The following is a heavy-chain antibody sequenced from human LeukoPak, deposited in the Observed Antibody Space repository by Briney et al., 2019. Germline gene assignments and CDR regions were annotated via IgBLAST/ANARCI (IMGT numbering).Heavy chain of an antibody. CDR3: ARDSYYFGSGSDNTPYNWFDP. D-gene: IGHD3-10*01. V-gene: IGHV4-4*02. CDR2: FYHSGST. J-gene: IGHJ5*02. CDR1: RGSISSNNW. Sequence: SETLSLTCAVSRGSISSNNWWSWVRQPPGKRLDWIAEFYHSGSTNYNPSLKSRVTISVDKSKNQFSLKLSSVTAADTAMYYCARDSYYFGSGSDNTPYNWFDPWGQGTLVTVSS.